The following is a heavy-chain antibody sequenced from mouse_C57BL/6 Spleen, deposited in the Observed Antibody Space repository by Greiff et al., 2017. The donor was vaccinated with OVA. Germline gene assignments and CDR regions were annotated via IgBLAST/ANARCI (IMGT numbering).Heavy chain of an antibody. Sequence: DVQLVESGPGLVKPSQSLSLTCSVTGYSITSGYYWNWIRQFPGNKLEWMGYISYDGSNNYNPSLKNRISITRDTSKNQFFLKLNSVTTEDTATYYCARGIRYYFEYWGQGTTLTVSS. CDR2: ISYDGSN. J-gene: IGHJ2*01. CDR3: ARGIRYYFEY. CDR1: GYSITSGYY. V-gene: IGHV3-6*01. D-gene: IGHD3-2*02.